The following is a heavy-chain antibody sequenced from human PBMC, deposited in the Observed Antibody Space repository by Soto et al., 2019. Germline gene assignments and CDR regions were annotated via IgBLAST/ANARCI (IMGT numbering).Heavy chain of an antibody. CDR2: IVVGSGNT. Sequence: SVKVSCKASGFTFTSSAVQWVRQARGQLLEWIGWIVVGSGNTNYAQKFQERVTTTRDMSTSTAYMELSSLRSEDTAVYYCASNDFWSGYPSDYGMDVWGQGTTVTVSS. V-gene: IGHV1-58*01. D-gene: IGHD3-3*01. J-gene: IGHJ6*02. CDR3: ASNDFWSGYPSDYGMDV. CDR1: GFTFTSSA.